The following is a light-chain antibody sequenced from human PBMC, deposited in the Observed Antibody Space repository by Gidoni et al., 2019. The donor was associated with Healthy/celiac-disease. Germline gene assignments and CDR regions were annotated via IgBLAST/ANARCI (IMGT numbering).Light chain of an antibody. CDR1: QSISSY. J-gene: IGKJ3*01. CDR3: QQSYSTLIT. Sequence: DIQMTQSPSSLSASVGDRVTITCRARQSISSYLNWYQQKPGKAPKLLIYAASSLQSGVPSRFSGSGSGTDFTLTISSLQPEDFATYYCQQSYSTLITFGPGTKVDIK. V-gene: IGKV1-39*01. CDR2: AAS.